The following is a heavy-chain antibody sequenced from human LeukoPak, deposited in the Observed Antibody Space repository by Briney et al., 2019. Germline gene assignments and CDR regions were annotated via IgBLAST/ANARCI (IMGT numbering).Heavy chain of an antibody. Sequence: GSLRLSCAASGFTFSSYSMNWVRQAPGKGLEWIGEINHSGSTNYNPSLKSRVTISVDTSKNQFSLKLSSVTAADTAVYYCARERIGTGTVLGKDYYYMDVWGKGTTVTVSS. J-gene: IGHJ6*03. CDR1: GFTFSSYS. CDR3: ARERIGTGTVLGKDYYYMDV. D-gene: IGHD3-16*01. CDR2: INHSGST. V-gene: IGHV4-34*01.